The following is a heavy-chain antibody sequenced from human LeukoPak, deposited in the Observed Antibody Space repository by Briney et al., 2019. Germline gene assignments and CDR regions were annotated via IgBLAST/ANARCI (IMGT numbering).Heavy chain of an antibody. V-gene: IGHV4-59*01. CDR1: GGSISSYY. D-gene: IGHD6-19*01. Sequence: KSSETLSLTCTVSGGSISSYYWSWIRQPPGKGLEWIGYIYYSGSTNYNPSLKSRVTISVDTSKNQFSLKLSSVTAADTAVYYCARGGSSGWPSEYYFDYWGQGTLVTVSS. J-gene: IGHJ4*02. CDR3: ARGGSSGWPSEYYFDY. CDR2: IYYSGST.